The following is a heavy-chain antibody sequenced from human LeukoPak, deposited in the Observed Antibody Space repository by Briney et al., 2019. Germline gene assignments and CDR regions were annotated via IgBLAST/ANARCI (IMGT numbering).Heavy chain of an antibody. CDR3: ARVKVGCSGGSCVHRRPRYNWFDP. CDR1: GGSISSGGYY. J-gene: IGHJ5*02. V-gene: IGHV4-31*03. CDR2: IYYSGST. Sequence: PSQTLSLTCTVSGGSISSGGYYWGWIRQHPGKGLEWIGYIYYSGSTYYNPSLKSRVTISVDTSKNQFSLKLSSVTAADTAVYYCARVKVGCSGGSCVHRRPRYNWFDPWGQGTLVTVSS. D-gene: IGHD2-15*01.